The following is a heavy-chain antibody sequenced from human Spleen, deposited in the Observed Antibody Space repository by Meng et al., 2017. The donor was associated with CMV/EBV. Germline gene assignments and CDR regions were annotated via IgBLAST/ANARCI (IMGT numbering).Heavy chain of an antibody. CDR1: GYSISSDYY. D-gene: IGHD2-2*02. J-gene: IGHJ6*02. V-gene: IGHV4-38-2*02. Sequence: SETLSLTCTVSGYSISSDYYWGWIRQPPGRGLEWIGSIYYSGTTYYNPSLKSRVTMSVDTSKNQFSLKLSSVTAADTAVYYCARGYCSSTSCYTSPYYYYGMDVWGQGTTVTVSS. CDR3: ARGYCSSTSCYTSPYYYYGMDV. CDR2: IYYSGTT.